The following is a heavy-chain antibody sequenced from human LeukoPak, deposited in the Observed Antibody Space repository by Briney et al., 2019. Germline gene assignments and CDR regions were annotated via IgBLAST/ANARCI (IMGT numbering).Heavy chain of an antibody. CDR2: ISGSGGSI. Sequence: GGSLRLSCTASGFTFSDYAMSWVRQAPGKGLEWVSGISGSGGSIRYADSVKGRFIISRDNSKNTLYLQMNSLRAEDTAVYYCAKAPDTRIADFDYWGQGTLVTVSS. CDR3: AKAPDTRIADFDY. CDR1: GFTFSDYA. D-gene: IGHD2-2*02. J-gene: IGHJ4*02. V-gene: IGHV3-23*01.